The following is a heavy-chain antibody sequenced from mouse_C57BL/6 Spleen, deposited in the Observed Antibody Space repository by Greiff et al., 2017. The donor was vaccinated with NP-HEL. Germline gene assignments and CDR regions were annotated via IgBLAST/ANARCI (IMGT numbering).Heavy chain of an antibody. CDR2: ISGGGGNT. Sequence: EVQLVESGGGLVKPGGSLKLSCAASGFTFSSYTMSWVRQTPEKRLEWVATISGGGGNTYYPDSVKGRFTISRDNAKNTLYLQMSSLRSEDTALYYCARQIHYYGSSYGYFDVWGTGTTVTVSS. V-gene: IGHV5-9*01. CDR1: GFTFSSYT. CDR3: ARQIHYYGSSYGYFDV. D-gene: IGHD1-1*01. J-gene: IGHJ1*03.